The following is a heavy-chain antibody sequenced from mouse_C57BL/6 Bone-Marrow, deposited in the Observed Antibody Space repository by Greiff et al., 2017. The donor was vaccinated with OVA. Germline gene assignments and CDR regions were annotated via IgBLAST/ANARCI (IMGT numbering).Heavy chain of an antibody. Sequence: EVQRVESGGGLVQPKGSLKLSCAASGFSFNTYAMNWVRQAPGKGLEWVARIRSKSNNYATYYADSVKDRFTISRDDSESMLYLQMNNLKTEDTAMYYCVRHGEGYAMDYWGQGTSVTVSS. V-gene: IGHV10-1*01. CDR1: GFSFNTYA. J-gene: IGHJ4*01. CDR2: IRSKSNNYAT. CDR3: VRHGEGYAMDY.